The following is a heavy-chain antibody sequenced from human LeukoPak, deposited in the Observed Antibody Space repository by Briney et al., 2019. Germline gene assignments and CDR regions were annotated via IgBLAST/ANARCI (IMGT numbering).Heavy chain of an antibody. V-gene: IGHV3-23*01. CDR3: AKTPRQGFFFDY. Sequence: GGSLRLSCAASGVTFNNFAMNWVRQAPGKGLEWVSTIVGSGGSTFYADSVKGRFTISRDTSKDTLYLQMNSLRADDTAVYYCAKTPRQGFFFDYWGQGTLVTVSS. CDR1: GVTFNNFA. J-gene: IGHJ4*02. CDR2: IVGSGGST.